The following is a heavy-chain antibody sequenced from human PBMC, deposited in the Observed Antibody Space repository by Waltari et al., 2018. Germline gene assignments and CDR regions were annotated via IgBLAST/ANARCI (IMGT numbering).Heavy chain of an antibody. Sequence: QVQLVQSGAEVKKPGSSVKVSCKASGGTFSSYTISWVRQAPGQGLEWMGRIIPSLGIANYAQKFQGRVTMTADKSTSTAYMELSSLRSEDTAVYYCASGQTGTTVYWGQGTLVTVSS. CDR1: GGTFSSYT. V-gene: IGHV1-69*02. CDR3: ASGQTGTTVY. D-gene: IGHD1-1*01. CDR2: IIPSLGIA. J-gene: IGHJ4*02.